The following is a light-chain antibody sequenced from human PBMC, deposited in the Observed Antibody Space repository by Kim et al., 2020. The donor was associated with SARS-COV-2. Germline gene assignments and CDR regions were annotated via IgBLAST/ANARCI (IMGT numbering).Light chain of an antibody. CDR3: QQYSSHWT. CDR2: QAS. V-gene: IGKV1-5*03. J-gene: IGKJ1*01. Sequence: SASVGDRVTITCRASQSIITWLAWYQQVPGKAPKLLIYQASSLESEVPSRFSGSGSGTEFTLTISSLQPDDFATYYCQQYSSHWTFGQGTKVDIK. CDR1: QSIITW.